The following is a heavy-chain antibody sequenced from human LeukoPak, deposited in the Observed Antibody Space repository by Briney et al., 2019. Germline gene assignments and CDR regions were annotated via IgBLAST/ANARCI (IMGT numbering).Heavy chain of an antibody. CDR1: GFTFSSYA. D-gene: IGHD5-18*01. CDR2: IKSKTDGGTT. CDR3: TTVGAHGYSYGYECFVY. J-gene: IGHJ4*02. V-gene: IGHV3-15*01. Sequence: PGGSLRLSCAASGFTFSSYAMSWVRQAPGKGLEWVGRIKSKTDGGTTDYAAPVKGRFTISRDDSKNTLYLQMNSLKTEDTAVYYCTTVGAHGYSYGYECFVYWGQGTLVTVSS.